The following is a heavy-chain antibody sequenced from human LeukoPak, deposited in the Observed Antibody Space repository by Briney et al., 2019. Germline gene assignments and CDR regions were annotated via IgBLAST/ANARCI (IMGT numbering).Heavy chain of an antibody. J-gene: IGHJ4*02. CDR2: IKQDGSDR. D-gene: IGHD6-19*01. CDR1: GFTFRNYW. V-gene: IGHV3-7*03. CDR3: VRNLAVAGTCFDS. Sequence: GWSLRLSCAASGFTFRNYWMSWVRQAPGTGLEWVANIKQDGSDRNHVTSVRGRFTISRDNAESSLYLQMNSLRVEDTAVYYCVRNLAVAGTCFDSWGQGTLVTVSS.